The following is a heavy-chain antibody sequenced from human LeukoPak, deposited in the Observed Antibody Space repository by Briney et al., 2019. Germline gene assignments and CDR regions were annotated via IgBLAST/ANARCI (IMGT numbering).Heavy chain of an antibody. CDR2: IKQDGSEK. Sequence: GGSLRLSCAASGFTFGSYWMSWVRQAPGKGLEWVANIKQDGSEKYYVDSVKGRFTISRDNAKNSLYLQMNSLRAEDTALYYCAKDIRGSGSYYYGMDVWGQGTTVTVSS. CDR1: GFTFGSYW. V-gene: IGHV3-7*03. CDR3: AKDIRGSGSYYYGMDV. D-gene: IGHD2-15*01. J-gene: IGHJ6*02.